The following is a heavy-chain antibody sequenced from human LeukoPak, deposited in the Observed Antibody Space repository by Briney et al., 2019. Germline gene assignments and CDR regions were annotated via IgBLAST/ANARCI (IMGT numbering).Heavy chain of an antibody. CDR1: GFTFSSYA. D-gene: IGHD2-15*01. V-gene: IGHV3-30-3*01. CDR3: ARDLDLYCSGGSCYSHYFDY. CDR2: ISYDGSNK. J-gene: IGHJ4*02. Sequence: GGSLRLSCAASGFTFSSYAMHWVRQAPGKGLEWVAVISYDGSNKYYADSVKGRFTISRDNSKNTLYLQMNSLRAEDTAVYYCARDLDLYCSGGSCYSHYFDYWGQGTLVTVSS.